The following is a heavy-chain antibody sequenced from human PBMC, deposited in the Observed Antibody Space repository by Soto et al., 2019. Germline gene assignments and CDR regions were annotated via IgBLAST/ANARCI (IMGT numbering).Heavy chain of an antibody. Sequence: GGSLRLSCAASGFTFSSYGMHWVRQAPGKGLEWVAVIWYDGSNKYYADSVKGRFTISRDNSKNTLYLQMNSLRAEDTAVYYCARDEGYYGMDVWGQGTTVTVSS. CDR2: IWYDGSNK. CDR3: ARDEGYYGMDV. J-gene: IGHJ6*02. V-gene: IGHV3-33*01. CDR1: GFTFSSYG.